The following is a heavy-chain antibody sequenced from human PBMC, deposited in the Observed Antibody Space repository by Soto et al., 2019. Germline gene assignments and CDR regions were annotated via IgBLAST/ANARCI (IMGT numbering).Heavy chain of an antibody. D-gene: IGHD2-2*01. Sequence: PGGSLRLSCAASGFTVSSNYMSWVRQAPGKGLEWVSVIYSGGSTYYADSVKGRFTVSRDNSKNTVFMQMNSLRAEDTAVYYCAKDYRVDVVPADWLDPWGQGTLVTVSS. V-gene: IGHV3-53*01. J-gene: IGHJ5*02. CDR3: AKDYRVDVVPADWLDP. CDR2: IYSGGST. CDR1: GFTVSSNY.